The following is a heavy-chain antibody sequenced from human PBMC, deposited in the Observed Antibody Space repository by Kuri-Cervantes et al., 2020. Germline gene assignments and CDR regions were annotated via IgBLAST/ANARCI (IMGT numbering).Heavy chain of an antibody. J-gene: IGHJ4*02. Sequence: GESLKISCAASGFTFSSYWMSWVRQAPGKGLEWVANIKQDGSEKYYVDSVKGRFTISRDNAKNSLYLQMNSLRAEDTAVYYCARGDGDYFSFDYWGQGTLVTVSS. CDR1: GFTFSSYW. V-gene: IGHV3-7*04. D-gene: IGHD4-17*01. CDR3: ARGDGDYFSFDY. CDR2: IKQDGSEK.